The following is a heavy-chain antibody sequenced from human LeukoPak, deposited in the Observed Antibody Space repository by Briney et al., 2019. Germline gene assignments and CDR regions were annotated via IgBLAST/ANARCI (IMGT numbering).Heavy chain of an antibody. CDR3: ARLQQLEGGYWFDP. V-gene: IGHV1-18*01. D-gene: IGHD6-13*01. Sequence: GASVKVSCKASGYTFTSYGISWVRQAPGQGPEWMGWISAYNGNTNYAQKLQGRVTMTTDTSTSTAYMELRSLRSDDTAVYYCARLQQLEGGYWFDPWGQGTLVTVSS. CDR2: ISAYNGNT. CDR1: GYTFTSYG. J-gene: IGHJ5*02.